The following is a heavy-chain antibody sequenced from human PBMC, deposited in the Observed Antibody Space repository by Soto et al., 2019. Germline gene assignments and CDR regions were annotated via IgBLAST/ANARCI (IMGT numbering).Heavy chain of an antibody. CDR1: GGTCSSYA. V-gene: IGHV1-69*06. Sequence: SVKVSCKASGGTCSSYAISWVRQAPGQGLEWMGGIIPIFGTANYAQKFQGRVTITADKSTSTAYMELSSLRSEDTAVYYCARGAVGAKDAFDIWGQGTMVTVSS. D-gene: IGHD1-26*01. CDR2: IIPIFGTA. J-gene: IGHJ3*02. CDR3: ARGAVGAKDAFDI.